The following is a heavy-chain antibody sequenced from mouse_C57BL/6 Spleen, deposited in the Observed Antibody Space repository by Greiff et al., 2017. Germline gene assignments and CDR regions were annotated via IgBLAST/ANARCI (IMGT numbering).Heavy chain of an antibody. CDR3: AIYYGSSYDYAMDY. Sequence: QVQLQQPGAELVKPGASVKLSCKASGYTFTSYWMHWVKQRPGQGLEWIGMIHTNSGSTKYNEKFKSKATLPVDKSYSTAYMQLSSLTSEDSAVYYCAIYYGSSYDYAMDYWGQGTSVTVSS. J-gene: IGHJ4*01. D-gene: IGHD1-1*01. V-gene: IGHV1-64*01. CDR1: GYTFTSYW. CDR2: IHTNSGST.